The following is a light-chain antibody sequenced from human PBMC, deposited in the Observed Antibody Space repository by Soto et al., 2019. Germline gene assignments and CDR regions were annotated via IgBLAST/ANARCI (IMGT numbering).Light chain of an antibody. V-gene: IGLV2-14*01. CDR2: NVN. Sequence: QSVLTQSASVSGSPGQSITISCTGTSSDVGNYNYVSWYQQHPGEVPKLIIFNVNNRPSGVSNRFSGSKSGNTASLTISGLQAEYEADYYCSSFTSSTTYVFGTGNKVTVL. CDR3: SSFTSSTTYV. CDR1: SSDVGNYNY. J-gene: IGLJ1*01.